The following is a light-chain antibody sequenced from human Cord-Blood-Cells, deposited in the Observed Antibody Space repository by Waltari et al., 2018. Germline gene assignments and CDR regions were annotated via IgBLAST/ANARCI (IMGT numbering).Light chain of an antibody. J-gene: IGLJ3*02. CDR1: SSDVGGYNY. CDR2: DVS. V-gene: IGLV2-14*01. Sequence: QSALTQPASVSVSPGQSITIPCTGTSSDVGGYNYVSWYQQHPGKAPKLMIYDVSKRPSGVSNRFSGSKSGNTASLTISGLQDEDEADYYCSSYTSSSTWVFGGGTKLTLL. CDR3: SSYTSSSTWV.